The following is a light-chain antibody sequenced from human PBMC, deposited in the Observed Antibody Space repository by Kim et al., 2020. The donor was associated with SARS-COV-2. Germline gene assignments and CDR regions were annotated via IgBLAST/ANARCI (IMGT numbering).Light chain of an antibody. CDR1: QNVSSSY. CDR3: QQYGSSPRT. Sequence: LSAGARAPLSCRASQNVSSSYLAWYQQKPGQAPRLLIYGASSRATGIPDRFSGSGSGTDFTLTISRLEPEDFAVYYCQQYGSSPRTFGQGTKLEI. CDR2: GAS. V-gene: IGKV3-20*01. J-gene: IGKJ2*01.